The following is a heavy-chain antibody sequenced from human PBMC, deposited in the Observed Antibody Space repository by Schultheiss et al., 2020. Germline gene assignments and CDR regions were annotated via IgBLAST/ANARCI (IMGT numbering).Heavy chain of an antibody. CDR3: AAVSYGDYDGDFDY. J-gene: IGHJ4*02. Sequence: GGSLRLSCAASGFTFSSYAMSWVRQAPGKGLEWVSSISSSSSYIYYADSVKGRFTISRDNSKNTLYLQMNSLRGEDTAVYYCAAVSYGDYDGDFDYWGQGTLVTVSS. V-gene: IGHV3-21*01. CDR1: GFTFSSYA. CDR2: ISSSSSYI. D-gene: IGHD4-17*01.